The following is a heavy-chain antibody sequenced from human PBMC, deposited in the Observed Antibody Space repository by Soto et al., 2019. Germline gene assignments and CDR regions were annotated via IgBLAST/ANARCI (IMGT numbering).Heavy chain of an antibody. Sequence: SETQSLSVGVSVGTVASSHRPTWLRQSPGRGLEWIGNVYHTGDTNFNPSLQSRVTFSVDKSNNQFSLRLTSVTAADTAVYFCAREIVTAGGNNYFDPWGPGTLVTAPQ. CDR2: VYHTGDT. CDR1: VGTVASSHR. D-gene: IGHD2-21*02. CDR3: AREIVTAGGNNYFDP. V-gene: IGHV4-4*02. J-gene: IGHJ5*02.